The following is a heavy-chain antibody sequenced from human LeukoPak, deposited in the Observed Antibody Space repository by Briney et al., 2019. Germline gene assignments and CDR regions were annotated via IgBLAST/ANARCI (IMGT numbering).Heavy chain of an antibody. CDR3: AKEIWSLDY. V-gene: IGHV3-30*02. CDR1: GFTFSSYA. J-gene: IGHJ4*02. Sequence: GGSLRLSCAASGFTFSSYAMHWVRQAPGKGLGWVAFIQYDGNYKYYADSVKGRFTISRDNSKNTLYLQMNSLRAEDTAVYYCAKEIWSLDYWGQGTLVTVSS. CDR2: IQYDGNYK. D-gene: IGHD3-10*01.